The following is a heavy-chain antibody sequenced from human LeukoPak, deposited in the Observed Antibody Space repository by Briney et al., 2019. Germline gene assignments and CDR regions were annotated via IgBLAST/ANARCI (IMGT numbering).Heavy chain of an antibody. D-gene: IGHD6-6*01. CDR2: ISGSGGST. V-gene: IGHV3-23*01. J-gene: IGHJ4*02. CDR3: AKDLEPFEYSSSFDY. Sequence: PGGSLRLSCAASGFTFSSYAMSWVRQAPGKGLEWVSAISGSGGSTYYADSVKGRFTTSRDNSKNTLYLQMNSLRAEDTAVYYCAKDLEPFEYSSSFDYWGQGTLVTVSS. CDR1: GFTFSSYA.